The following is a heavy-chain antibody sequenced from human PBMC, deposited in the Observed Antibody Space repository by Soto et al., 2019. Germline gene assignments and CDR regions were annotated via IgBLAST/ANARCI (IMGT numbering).Heavy chain of an antibody. Sequence: QVQLVESGGGLVKPGGSLRLSCAASGFTFSDYYMTWIRQVPGKGLEWLSYISSGGITIYYADSVKGRFTVSRDNAKNSMYLQMNNLRVEDTAVYYCARDPGIYYGMDVWGQGTTVTVSS. CDR1: GFTFSDYY. CDR2: ISSGGITI. J-gene: IGHJ6*02. V-gene: IGHV3-11*01. CDR3: ARDPGIYYGMDV.